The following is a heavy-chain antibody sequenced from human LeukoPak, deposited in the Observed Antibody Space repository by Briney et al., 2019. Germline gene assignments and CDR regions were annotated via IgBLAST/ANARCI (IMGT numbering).Heavy chain of an antibody. D-gene: IGHD5-12*01. CDR1: GFTFSSYG. CDR2: ISYDGSNK. CDR3: ARDGGGYRFYNWFDP. V-gene: IGHV3-30*03. Sequence: GGSLRLSCAASGFTFSSYGMHWVRQAPGKGLEWVAVISYDGSNKYYPDSVKGRFTISRDNSKNTLYLQMNSLRAEDTAVYYCARDGGGYRFYNWFDPWGQGTLVTVSS. J-gene: IGHJ5*02.